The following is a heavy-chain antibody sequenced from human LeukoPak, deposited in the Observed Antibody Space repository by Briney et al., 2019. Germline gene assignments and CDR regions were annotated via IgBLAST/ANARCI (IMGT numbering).Heavy chain of an antibody. V-gene: IGHV4-34*01. CDR2: INHSGNT. CDR3: ARLFGGVIG. Sequence: PSETLSLTCAVYGGSFSGYYWSWIRQPPGKGLEWIGEINHSGNTNYNPSLKSRVTISVDTSKNQFSLKLSSVTAADTAVYYCARLFGGVIGWGQGTLVTVSS. J-gene: IGHJ4*02. D-gene: IGHD3-16*02. CDR1: GGSFSGYY.